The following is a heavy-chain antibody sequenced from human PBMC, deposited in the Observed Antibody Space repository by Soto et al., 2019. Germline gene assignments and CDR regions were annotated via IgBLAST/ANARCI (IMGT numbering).Heavy chain of an antibody. CDR3: ARALHNWNFGLDP. D-gene: IGHD1-7*01. V-gene: IGHV4-61*01. Sequence: QMQLQESGPGLVKPSETLSLTCTVSGGSVGSGSYYWSWIRQPPGKGLEWIGYVYYSGTTSYNPSLKSRGTISVDTSKNQFSLKVRSVTAADTAVYYCARALHNWNFGLDPWGQGTLVTVSS. CDR2: VYYSGTT. CDR1: GGSVGSGSYY. J-gene: IGHJ5*02.